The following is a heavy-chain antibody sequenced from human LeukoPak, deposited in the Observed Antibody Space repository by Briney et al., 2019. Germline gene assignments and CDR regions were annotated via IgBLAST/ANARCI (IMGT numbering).Heavy chain of an antibody. D-gene: IGHD6-13*01. Sequence: GESLKISCEGSGYSFSTYWIGWVRQMPGKGLEWMGIIYPADSDTRYSPSFQGQVTISADKSISTAYLQWSSLKASDTAMYYCARHGSSSWRLDYWGQGTLVTVSS. J-gene: IGHJ4*02. V-gene: IGHV5-51*01. CDR3: ARHGSSSWRLDY. CDR1: GYSFSTYW. CDR2: IYPADSDT.